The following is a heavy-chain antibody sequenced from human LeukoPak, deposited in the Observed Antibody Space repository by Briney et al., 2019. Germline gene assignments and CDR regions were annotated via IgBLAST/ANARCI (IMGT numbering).Heavy chain of an antibody. V-gene: IGHV1-69*13. CDR2: IIPTFGTA. CDR1: GGTFSSYA. D-gene: IGHD6-19*01. J-gene: IGHJ4*02. Sequence: SVKVSCKASGGTFSSYAISWVRQAPGQGLEWMGGIIPTFGTANYAQKFQGRVTITADESTSTAYMELSSLRSEDTAVYYCHGNFIAVAGFFDYWGQGTLVTVSS. CDR3: HGNFIAVAGFFDY.